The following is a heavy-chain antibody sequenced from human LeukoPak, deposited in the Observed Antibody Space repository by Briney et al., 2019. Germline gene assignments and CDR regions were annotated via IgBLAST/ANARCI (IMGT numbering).Heavy chain of an antibody. D-gene: IGHD4-17*01. V-gene: IGHV3-49*04. CDR3: TRVSPYGAFLPLY. CDR1: GFTFRSYG. CDR2: IRSKAYGGTT. J-gene: IGHJ4*02. Sequence: GGSLRLSCAASGFTFRSYGMHWVRQAPGKGLEGVGFIRSKAYGGTTEYAASVKGRFTISRGDSKSIAYLQMNSLKTEDTAVYYCTRVSPYGAFLPLYWGQGTLVTVSS.